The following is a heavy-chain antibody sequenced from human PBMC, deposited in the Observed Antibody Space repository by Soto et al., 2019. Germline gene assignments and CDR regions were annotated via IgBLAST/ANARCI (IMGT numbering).Heavy chain of an antibody. V-gene: IGHV1-69*13. CDR1: GGTFSSYA. CDR3: ARGLTDSSGYYYFDY. Sequence: SVKVSCKASGGTFSSYAISWVRQAPGQGLEWMGGIIPIFGTANYAQKFQGRVTITADESTSTAYMELSSLRSEDTAVYYCARGLTDSSGYYYFDYWGQGTLVTVSS. J-gene: IGHJ4*02. CDR2: IIPIFGTA. D-gene: IGHD3-22*01.